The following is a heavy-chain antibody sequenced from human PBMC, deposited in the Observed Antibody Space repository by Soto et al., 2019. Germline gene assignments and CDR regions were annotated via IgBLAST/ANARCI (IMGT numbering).Heavy chain of an antibody. CDR3: ASAIYSSSWPNFDY. J-gene: IGHJ4*02. V-gene: IGHV5-10-1*01. Sequence: GESLKISCKGSGYSFTSYLISWVRQMPGKGLEWMGRIDPSDSYTNYGPSFQGHVTISADKSISTAYLQWSSLKASDTAMYYCASAIYSSSWPNFDYWGQGTLVTVSS. CDR1: GYSFTSYL. D-gene: IGHD6-13*01. CDR2: IDPSDSYT.